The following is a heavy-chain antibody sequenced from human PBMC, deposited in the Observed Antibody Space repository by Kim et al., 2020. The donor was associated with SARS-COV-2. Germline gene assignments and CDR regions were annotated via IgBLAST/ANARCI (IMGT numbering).Heavy chain of an antibody. CDR1: GFTFSSDA. CDR2: INFSGGST. V-gene: IGHV3-23*01. D-gene: IGHD6-13*01. Sequence: GGSLRLSCAASGFTFSSDAMSWVRQAPGKGLEWVSTINFSGGSTYYADSVKGRFTISRDNSKNTLCLQMNSLRAEDTALYYCTKGTPNAAPPDHWGQGTLVTVSS. CDR3: TKGTPNAAPPDH. J-gene: IGHJ5*02.